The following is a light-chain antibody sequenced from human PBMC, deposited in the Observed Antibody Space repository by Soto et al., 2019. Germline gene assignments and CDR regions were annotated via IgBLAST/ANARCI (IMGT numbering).Light chain of an antibody. Sequence: EIVMTQSPATLSVSPGESATLSCRASQSVSNNLAWYQQKPGQAPRLLIYGASAMSTGIPARFSGSGSGTEFTLTISSLQSEDFAVYYCQQYNTWPLTFGGGTKVEIK. V-gene: IGKV3-15*01. J-gene: IGKJ4*01. CDR3: QQYNTWPLT. CDR1: QSVSNN. CDR2: GAS.